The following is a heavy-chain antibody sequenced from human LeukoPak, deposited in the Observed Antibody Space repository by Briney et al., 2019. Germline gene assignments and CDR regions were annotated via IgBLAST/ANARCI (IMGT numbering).Heavy chain of an antibody. CDR3: ARGRGESTEVGIGIVMLDY. D-gene: IGHD3-16*01. CDR1: GGSISSYY. CDR2: IYTSGST. V-gene: IGHV4-4*07. J-gene: IGHJ4*02. Sequence: SETLSLTCTVSGGSISSYYWSWIRQPAGKGLEWIGRIYTSGSTNYNPSLKSRVTMSVDTSKNQFSLKLSSVTAADTAVYYCARGRGESTEVGIGIVMLDYWGQGTLVTVSS.